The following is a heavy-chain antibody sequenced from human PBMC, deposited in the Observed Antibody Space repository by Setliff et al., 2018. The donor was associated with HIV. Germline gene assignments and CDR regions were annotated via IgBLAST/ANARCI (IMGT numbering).Heavy chain of an antibody. J-gene: IGHJ4*02. CDR1: GVSITTDGYY. CDR2: MYHSGST. Sequence: ASETLSLTCSVSGVSITTDGYYWGWIRHYPGKGLEWIGYMYHSGSTYYNASLASRLIMSLDPSKNQFSLKLNSMTAADTAMYYCAGGRYFRDIRDSRFDFWGQGMLVTVSS. V-gene: IGHV4-31*03. D-gene: IGHD3-9*01. CDR3: AGGRYFRDIRDSRFDF.